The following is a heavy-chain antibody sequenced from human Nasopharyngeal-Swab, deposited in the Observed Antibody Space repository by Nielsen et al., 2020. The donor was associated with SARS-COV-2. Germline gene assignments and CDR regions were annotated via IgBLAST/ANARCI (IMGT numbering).Heavy chain of an antibody. J-gene: IGHJ6*03. V-gene: IGHV3-21*01. CDR3: ARACRGVDYYMDV. D-gene: IGHD3-10*01. CDR2: ISSSSSYI. Sequence: GRSLSLSCAASGFTFSSYSMNWVRQAPGKGLEWVSSISSSSSYIYYADSVKGRFTISRDNAKNSLYLQMNSLRAEDTAVYYCARACRGVDYYMDVWGKGTTVTVSS. CDR1: GFTFSSYS.